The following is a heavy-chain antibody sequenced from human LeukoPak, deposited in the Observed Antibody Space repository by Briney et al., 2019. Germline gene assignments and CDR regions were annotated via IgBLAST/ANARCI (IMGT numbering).Heavy chain of an antibody. CDR3: ARHSGHSSTNDAFDI. CDR1: GDSITSGSYY. J-gene: IGHJ3*02. V-gene: IGHV4-61*01. D-gene: IGHD6-13*01. Sequence: SETLSLTCTVSGDSITSGSYYWSWIRQPPGKGLDWIGYMYSGGTTNYSPSLKSRVTISEDMSKNQFSLKLTSVTAADTAVYYCARHSGHSSTNDAFDIWGQGTMVIVSS. CDR2: MYSGGTT.